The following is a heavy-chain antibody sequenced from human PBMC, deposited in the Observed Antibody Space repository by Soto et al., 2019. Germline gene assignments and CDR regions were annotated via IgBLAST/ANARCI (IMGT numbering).Heavy chain of an antibody. Sequence: EVQLLESGGGLVQPGGSLRLSCAASGFTSNNYASYAMRWVRQAPGKGLEWVSTINAGGDTTYYADSVKGRFTISRDNSKNTLYLQMNSLSAEDTAVSYCAKLELSYNYIDVWGKGTTVTVSS. J-gene: IGHJ6*03. CDR1: GFTSNNYASYA. D-gene: IGHD3-10*01. CDR3: AKLELSYNYIDV. CDR2: INAGGDTT. V-gene: IGHV3-23*01.